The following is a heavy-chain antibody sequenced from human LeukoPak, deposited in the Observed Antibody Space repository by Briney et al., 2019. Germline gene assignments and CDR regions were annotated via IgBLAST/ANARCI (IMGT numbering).Heavy chain of an antibody. D-gene: IGHD2-2*01. V-gene: IGHV3-11*06. Sequence: GGSLRLSCAASGFTSSDYYMSWIRQAPGKGLEWVSYISSSSSYTNYADSVKGRFTISRDNSKNTLYLQMSSLRAEDTAVYYCVKDLYCSSTSCYGGVDYWGQGTLVTVSS. CDR3: VKDLYCSSTSCYGGVDY. J-gene: IGHJ4*02. CDR1: GFTSSDYY. CDR2: ISSSSSYT.